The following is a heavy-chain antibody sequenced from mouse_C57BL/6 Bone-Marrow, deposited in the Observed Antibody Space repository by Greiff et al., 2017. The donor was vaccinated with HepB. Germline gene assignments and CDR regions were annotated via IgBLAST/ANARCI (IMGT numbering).Heavy chain of an antibody. CDR1: GYTFTSYW. J-gene: IGHJ3*01. V-gene: IGHV1-55*01. CDR2: IYPGSGST. D-gene: IGHD1-1*01. Sequence: VKLKQPGAELVKPGASVKMSCKASGYTFTSYWITWVKQRPGQGLEWIGDIYPGSGSTNYNEKFKSKATLTVDTSSSTAYMQLSSLTSEDSAVYYCARASITTVVAPGFAYWGQGTLVTVSA. CDR3: ARASITTVVAPGFAY.